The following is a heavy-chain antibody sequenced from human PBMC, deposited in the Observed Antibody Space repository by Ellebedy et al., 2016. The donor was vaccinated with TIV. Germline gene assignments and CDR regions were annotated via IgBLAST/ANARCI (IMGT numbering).Heavy chain of an antibody. CDR1: GFTFRSYW. CDR2: IKEDGSEI. J-gene: IGHJ6*02. Sequence: GGSLRLSXAASGFTFRSYWMIWVRQAPGKGLEWVASIKEDGSEIYYVDSVKGRFTISRDNSKNTLYLQMNSLRAEDTAVYYCASRSGDYYYYGMDVWGHGTTVTVSS. V-gene: IGHV3-7*03. CDR3: ASRSGDYYYYGMDV. D-gene: IGHD4-17*01.